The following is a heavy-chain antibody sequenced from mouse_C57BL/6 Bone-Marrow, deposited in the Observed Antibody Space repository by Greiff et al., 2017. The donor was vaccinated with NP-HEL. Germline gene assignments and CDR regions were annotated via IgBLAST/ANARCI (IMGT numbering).Heavy chain of an antibody. CDR2: INPGSGGT. J-gene: IGHJ2*01. D-gene: IGHD1-1*01. CDR1: GYAFTNYL. V-gene: IGHV1-54*01. CDR3: ARNYYGSSSCFDY. Sequence: QVQLQQSGAELVRPGTSVKVSCKASGYAFTNYLIEWVKQRPGQGLEWIGVINPGSGGTNYNEKFKGKATLTADKSSSTAYMQLSSLTSEDSAVYFCARNYYGSSSCFDYWGQGTTLTVSS.